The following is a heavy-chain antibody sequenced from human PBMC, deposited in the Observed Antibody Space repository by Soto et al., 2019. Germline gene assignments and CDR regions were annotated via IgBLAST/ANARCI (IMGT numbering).Heavy chain of an antibody. J-gene: IGHJ2*01. CDR3: ARESHDILTGPPWVWYFDL. V-gene: IGHV4-34*01. Sequence: QVQLQQWGAGPLRPLETLSLTCGVSGGSFSGYYWAWIRQSPGKGLEWIGEINDRGSINYNPSLKSRVSFSVDTSKNHYSLNLRSVTAADTAVYYCARESHDILTGPPWVWYFDLWGRDTLVTVSS. D-gene: IGHD3-9*01. CDR1: GGSFSGYY. CDR2: INDRGSI.